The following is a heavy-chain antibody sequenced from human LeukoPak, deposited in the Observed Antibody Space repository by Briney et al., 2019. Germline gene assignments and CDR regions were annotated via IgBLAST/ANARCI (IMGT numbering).Heavy chain of an antibody. Sequence: SETLSLTCAVYGGSFSGYYWSWIRQPPGKGLEWIGEINHSGSTNYNPSLKSRVTISVDTSKNQFSLKLSSLTAADTAVYDCARLPSLNYDFWSGQGDYWGQGTLVTVSS. D-gene: IGHD3-3*01. CDR1: GGSFSGYY. J-gene: IGHJ4*02. CDR2: INHSGST. CDR3: ARLPSLNYDFWSGQGDY. V-gene: IGHV4-34*01.